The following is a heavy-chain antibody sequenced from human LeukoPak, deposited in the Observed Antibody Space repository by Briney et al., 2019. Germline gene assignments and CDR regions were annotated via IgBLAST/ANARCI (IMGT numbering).Heavy chain of an antibody. Sequence: GGSLRLSCAASGFTFSSYAMSWVRQAPGKGLEWVSAISGSGGSTYYADSVKGRFTISRDNSKNTLYLQMNSLRAEDTAVYYCAKDLGYCSGGSCYTWGQGTLVTVYS. CDR2: ISGSGGST. J-gene: IGHJ5*02. V-gene: IGHV3-23*01. CDR3: AKDLGYCSGGSCYT. CDR1: GFTFSSYA. D-gene: IGHD2-15*01.